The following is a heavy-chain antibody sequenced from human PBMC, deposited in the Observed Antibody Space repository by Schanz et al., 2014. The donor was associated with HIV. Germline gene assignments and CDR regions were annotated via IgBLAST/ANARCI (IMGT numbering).Heavy chain of an antibody. Sequence: QVQLVESEGGVVQPGRSLRLSCAASGFTFSSYAMHWVRQAPGKGLEWVAVISYDGSNKYYADSVKGRFTISRDNSKNTLYLQMNSLRAEDTAVYYCARALPDEWEPAAYFQHWGQGTLVIVSS. CDR1: GFTFSSYA. CDR2: ISYDGSNK. D-gene: IGHD1-26*01. V-gene: IGHV3-30-3*01. J-gene: IGHJ1*01. CDR3: ARALPDEWEPAAYFQH.